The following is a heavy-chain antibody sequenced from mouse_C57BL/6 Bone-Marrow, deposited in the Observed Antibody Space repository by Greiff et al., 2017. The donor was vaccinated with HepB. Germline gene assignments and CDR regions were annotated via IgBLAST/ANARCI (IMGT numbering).Heavy chain of an antibody. CDR3: ARSTIVTRYFDV. CDR1: GYTFTSYT. Sequence: VKLVESGAELARPGASVKMSCKASGYTFTSYTMHWVKQRPGQGLEWIGYINPSSGYTKYNQKFKDKATLTADKSSSTAYMQLSSLTSEDSAVYYSARSTIVTRYFDVWGTGTTVTVSS. D-gene: IGHD2-5*01. V-gene: IGHV1-4*01. CDR2: INPSSGYT. J-gene: IGHJ1*03.